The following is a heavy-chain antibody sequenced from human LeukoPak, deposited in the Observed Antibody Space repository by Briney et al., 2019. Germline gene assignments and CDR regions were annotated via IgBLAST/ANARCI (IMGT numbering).Heavy chain of an antibody. CDR3: ARDLSGHWTYDY. D-gene: IGHD1-1*01. Sequence: GRSLRLSCAASGFTFRNYYMHWVRQAPGKGLEWVAVISLDGNNEYYADSVKGRFSLSRDNSMNTLYLQSNSLRTEDTAMYYCARDLSGHWTYDYWGQGTLVTVSS. J-gene: IGHJ4*01. CDR2: ISLDGNNE. V-gene: IGHV3-30-3*01. CDR1: GFTFRNYY.